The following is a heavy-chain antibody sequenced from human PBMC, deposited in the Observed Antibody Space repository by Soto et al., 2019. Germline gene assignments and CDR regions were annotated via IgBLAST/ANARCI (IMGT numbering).Heavy chain of an antibody. V-gene: IGHV5-51*01. CDR1: GYIFTNYL. CDR2: IYPGDSDT. D-gene: IGHD1-26*01. CDR3: ASVANIVDFDN. Sequence: GESLKISWQGSGYIFTNYLIGWVRQMPGKGLEWMGIIYPGDSDTRYSPSFQGQVTISADKSISTAYLQWSSLKASDTAMYYCASVANIVDFDNWGHGTLVTVSS. J-gene: IGHJ4*01.